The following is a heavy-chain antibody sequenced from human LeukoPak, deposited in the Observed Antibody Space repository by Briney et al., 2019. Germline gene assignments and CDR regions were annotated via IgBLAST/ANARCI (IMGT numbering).Heavy chain of an antibody. D-gene: IGHD6-13*01. V-gene: IGHV3-48*03. Sequence: GGSLRLSCAASGFTFSSYETNWVRQAPGKGLEWVSYISSSGSTIYYADSVKGRFTISRDNAKNSLYLQMNSLRAEDTAVYYCARGYSSSLYYYYGMDVWGKGTTVTVSS. CDR1: GFTFSSYE. CDR3: ARGYSSSLYYYYGMDV. J-gene: IGHJ6*04. CDR2: ISSSGSTI.